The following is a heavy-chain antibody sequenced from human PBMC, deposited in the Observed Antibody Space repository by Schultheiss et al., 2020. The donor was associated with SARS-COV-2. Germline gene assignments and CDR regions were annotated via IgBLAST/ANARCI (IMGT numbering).Heavy chain of an antibody. J-gene: IGHJ4*02. Sequence: GGSLRLSCAASGFTFSSYSMNWVRQAPGKGLEWVSYISSSGSTIYYADSVKGRFTISRDNAKNSLYLQMNSLRAEDTAVYYCAREAPNELTIFGGLFDYWGQGTLVTVSS. CDR2: ISSSGSTI. CDR3: AREAPNELTIFGGLFDY. V-gene: IGHV3-48*04. CDR1: GFTFSSYS. D-gene: IGHD3-3*01.